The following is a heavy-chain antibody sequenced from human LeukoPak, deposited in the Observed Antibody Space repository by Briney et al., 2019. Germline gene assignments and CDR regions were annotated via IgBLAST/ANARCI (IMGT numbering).Heavy chain of an antibody. CDR3: ARVYYDSSGYYYFDY. V-gene: IGHV4-4*07. J-gene: IGHJ4*02. D-gene: IGHD3-22*01. Sequence: PSETLSLTCTVSGGSISSYYWSWIRQPAGKGLEWIGRIYTSGSTNYNPSLKSRVTMSVDASKNQFSLKLSSVTAADTAVYYCARVYYDSSGYYYFDYWGQGALVTVSS. CDR2: IYTSGST. CDR1: GGSISSYY.